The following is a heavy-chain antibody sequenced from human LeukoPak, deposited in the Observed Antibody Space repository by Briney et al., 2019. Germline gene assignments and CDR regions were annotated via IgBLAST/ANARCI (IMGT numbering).Heavy chain of an antibody. J-gene: IGHJ6*02. D-gene: IGHD4-17*01. CDR3: ARGASTDYGDYGVIEGYGMDV. Sequence: PGGSLRLSCAASGFTFSSYWMHWVRQAPGKGLVWVSRINSDGSSTSYADSVKGRFTISRDNAKNSLYLQMNSLRAEDTAVYYCARGASTDYGDYGVIEGYGMDVWGQGTTVTVSS. CDR2: INSDGSST. V-gene: IGHV3-74*01. CDR1: GFTFSSYW.